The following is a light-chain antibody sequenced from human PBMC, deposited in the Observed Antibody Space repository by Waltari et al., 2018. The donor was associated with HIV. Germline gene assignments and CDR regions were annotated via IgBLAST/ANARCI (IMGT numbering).Light chain of an antibody. J-gene: IGLJ1*01. V-gene: IGLV2-8*01. CDR3: SSYAGNNNYV. CDR2: EVN. Sequence: QPALTQPPSASGSPGQSVTIPCTGTTRDIGTYTYVSWYQQPPGRATNLLIYEVNKRPSGVPGRFSGSKSANTASLTVSGLQVADEADYYCSSYAGNNNYVFGTGTRVTVL. CDR1: TRDIGTYTY.